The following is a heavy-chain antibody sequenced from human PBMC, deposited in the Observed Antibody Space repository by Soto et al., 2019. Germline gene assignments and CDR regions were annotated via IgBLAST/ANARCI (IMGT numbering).Heavy chain of an antibody. CDR3: RVGVAD. CDR1: GFNFSAYG. Sequence: QVQLVESGGGVVQPGRSLRLSCAASGFNFSAYGMHWVRQAPGTGLELVALLSFDASKKYYADSVKGRFTISRDTSRNTLYLQMNSLRGEDTAVYYSRVGVADWGQGTRITVSS. D-gene: IGHD1-26*01. J-gene: IGHJ4*02. CDR2: LSFDASKK. V-gene: IGHV3-30*03.